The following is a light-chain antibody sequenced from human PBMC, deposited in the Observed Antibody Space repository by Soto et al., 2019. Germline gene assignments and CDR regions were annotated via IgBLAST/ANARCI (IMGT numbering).Light chain of an antibody. CDR1: SSDIGAGYD. Sequence: QSVLTQPPSVSGAPGQRVTISCTGSSSDIGAGYDVHWYQQLPGTAPKLLIYGNNNRPSGVPDRFSGSKSGTSASLAITGLRAEDEADYYCQSYDSRLRGSGVVFGGGTQLTVL. V-gene: IGLV1-40*01. CDR3: QSYDSRLRGSGVV. CDR2: GNN. J-gene: IGLJ2*01.